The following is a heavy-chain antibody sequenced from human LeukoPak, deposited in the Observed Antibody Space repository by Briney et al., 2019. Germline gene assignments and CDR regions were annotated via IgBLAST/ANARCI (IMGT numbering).Heavy chain of an antibody. CDR2: IQQHGSEA. V-gene: IGHV3-7*01. CDR1: GFTFSNYW. Sequence: GGSLRLSCEGSGFTFSNYWMSWVRQAPGKGLEWVANIQQHGSEAYYGDSVKGRFTISRDNAKNSLYLQMNSLRAEDTAVYYCATYSSSNGREFQYWGQGTLVTVSS. CDR3: ATYSSSNGREFQY. J-gene: IGHJ1*01. D-gene: IGHD2-2*01.